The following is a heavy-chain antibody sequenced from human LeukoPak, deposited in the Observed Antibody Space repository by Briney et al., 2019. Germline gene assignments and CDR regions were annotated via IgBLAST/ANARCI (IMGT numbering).Heavy chain of an antibody. CDR3: ARLIFTPKRKAAAEYYFDY. CDR1: GYTFTGYY. CDR2: INPNSGGT. Sequence: ASVKVSCKASGYTFTGYYMHWVRQAPGQGLEWMGWINPNSGGTNYAQKFQGRVTMTRDTSISTAYMELSRLRSDDTAVYYCARLIFTPKRKAAAEYYFDYWGQGTLVTVSS. D-gene: IGHD6-13*01. V-gene: IGHV1-2*02. J-gene: IGHJ4*02.